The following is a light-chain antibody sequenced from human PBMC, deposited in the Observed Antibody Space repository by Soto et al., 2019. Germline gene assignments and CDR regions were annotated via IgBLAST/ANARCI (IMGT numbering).Light chain of an antibody. J-gene: IGKJ2*01. V-gene: IGKV1-9*01. CDR2: AAS. CDR3: QHLTGT. CDR1: QDITNY. Sequence: QLTQSPSSLSASVGDRVTITCRASQDITNYLGWYQQRSGKAPRLLIYAASTLQRGVPSRFSGSGSGTDFILTFSSLQPEDFATYYCQHLTGTFGQGTTLEIK.